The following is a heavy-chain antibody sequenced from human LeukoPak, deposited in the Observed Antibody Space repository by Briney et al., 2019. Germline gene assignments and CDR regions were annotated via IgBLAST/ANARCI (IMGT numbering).Heavy chain of an antibody. CDR2: ISSSGRYI. V-gene: IGHV3-21*04. CDR1: TSSSSGYT. CDR3: ERDINPDHPILADVVPDY. J-gene: IGHJ4*02. D-gene: IGHD3-3*01. Sequence: AGGSLTLSRADPTSSSSGYTMYWVRQTPGGGLEWGSAISSSGRYIYYADSVKGRFTISRDNANNSLFLQMESLKVEETDISSVERDINPDHPILADVVPDYWGQGTLVTVSS.